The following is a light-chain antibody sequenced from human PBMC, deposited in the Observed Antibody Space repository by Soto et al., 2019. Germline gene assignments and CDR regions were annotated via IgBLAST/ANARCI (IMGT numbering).Light chain of an antibody. CDR1: QDIRKY. Sequence: IQMTQSPSVLSASVGDRVTITCQATQDIRKYLNWYQQTPGKAPKLLIYDASSLETGVPPRFSGSGSGTYFTFTISSLQPEDFATYYCQQSDDLPYAFGQGTKLEIK. CDR2: DAS. V-gene: IGKV1-33*01. J-gene: IGKJ2*01. CDR3: QQSDDLPYA.